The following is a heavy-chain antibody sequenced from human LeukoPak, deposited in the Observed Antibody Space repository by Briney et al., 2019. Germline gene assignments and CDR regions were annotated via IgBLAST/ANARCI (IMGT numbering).Heavy chain of an antibody. J-gene: IGHJ4*02. CDR1: GFTFSKAW. CDR3: TTEPMIAPLPY. Sequence: GGSLRLSCAASGFTFSKAWMSWVRQAPGKGLEWVGRIKSKNDGGTTDYAAPVKGRFTISRDDSKSTLYLQMNSLKTEDTAVYYCTTEPMIAPLPYWGQGTLVTVSS. V-gene: IGHV3-15*01. CDR2: IKSKNDGGTT. D-gene: IGHD3-22*01.